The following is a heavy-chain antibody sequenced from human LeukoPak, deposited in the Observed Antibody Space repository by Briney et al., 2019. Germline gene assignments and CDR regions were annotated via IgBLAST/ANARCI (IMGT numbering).Heavy chain of an antibody. Sequence: SETLSLTCAVYGWSFSDYYWSWIRQPPGKGLEWIGEINHSGSTNYNPSLKSRVTISVDTSTNQFSLKLTSVTAADTAVYYCARVQRGMPLSYWGQGTLVTVSS. V-gene: IGHV4-34*01. D-gene: IGHD2-15*01. CDR3: ARVQRGMPLSY. CDR2: INHSGST. CDR1: GWSFSDYY. J-gene: IGHJ4*02.